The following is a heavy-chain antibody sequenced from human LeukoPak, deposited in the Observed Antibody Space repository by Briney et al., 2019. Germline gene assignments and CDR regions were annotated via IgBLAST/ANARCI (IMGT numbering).Heavy chain of an antibody. V-gene: IGHV4-59*01. CDR2: IYYSGST. CDR3: ARASPGAWFGEFTIDY. J-gene: IGHJ4*02. CDR1: GGSISSYY. Sequence: NTSETLSLTCTVSGGSISSYYWSWIRQPPGKGLEWIGYIYYSGSTNYNPSLKSRVTISVDTSKNQFSLKLSSVTAADTAVYYCARASPGAWFGEFTIDYWGQGTLVTVSS. D-gene: IGHD3-10*01.